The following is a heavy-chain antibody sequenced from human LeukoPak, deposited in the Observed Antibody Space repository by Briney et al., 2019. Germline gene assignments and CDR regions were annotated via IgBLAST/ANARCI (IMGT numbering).Heavy chain of an antibody. CDR3: ARGDYGDYGGSFDY. J-gene: IGHJ4*02. CDR2: IYTSGST. CDR1: GGSISSYY. V-gene: IGHV4-4*07. Sequence: TSETLSLTCTVSGGSISSYYWSWIRQPAGKGLEWIGRIYTSGSTNYNPSLKSRVTMSVDTYKNQFSLKLSSVTAADTALYYCARGDYGDYGGSFDYWGQGTLVTVSS. D-gene: IGHD4-17*01.